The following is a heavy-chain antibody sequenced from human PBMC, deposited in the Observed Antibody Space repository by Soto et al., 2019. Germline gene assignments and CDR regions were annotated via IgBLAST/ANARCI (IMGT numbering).Heavy chain of an antibody. J-gene: IGHJ5*02. CDR3: ARDQEYSTSGLYWFDL. V-gene: IGHV1-18*01. Sequence: ASVKVSCKASGYTFTNSGISWVRQAPGQGLEWMGWIGAYNGHTKYAQKLQGRVTMTTDTSTSTVYMELKSLKSDDTAVYYCARDQEYSTSGLYWFDLWGQGTLVTVSS. CDR1: GYTFTNSG. D-gene: IGHD6-6*01. CDR2: IGAYNGHT.